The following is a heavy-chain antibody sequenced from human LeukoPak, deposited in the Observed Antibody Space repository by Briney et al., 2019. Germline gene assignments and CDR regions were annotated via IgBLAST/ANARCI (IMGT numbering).Heavy chain of an antibody. CDR3: ARRDTSSWYKDDAFDI. Sequence: SETLSLTCTVSGGSISSYYRSWIRQPPGKGLEWIGYIYYSGSTNYNPSLKSRVTISVDTSKNQFSLKLSSVTAADTAVYYCARRDTSSWYKDDAFDIWGQGTMVTVSS. J-gene: IGHJ3*02. V-gene: IGHV4-59*08. D-gene: IGHD6-13*01. CDR2: IYYSGST. CDR1: GGSISSYY.